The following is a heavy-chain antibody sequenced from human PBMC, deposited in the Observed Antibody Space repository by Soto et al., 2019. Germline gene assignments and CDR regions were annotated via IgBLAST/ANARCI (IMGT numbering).Heavy chain of an antibody. V-gene: IGHV3-23*01. J-gene: IGHJ3*02. D-gene: IGHD3-3*01. CDR3: AKDSRLPGFGLLIHAFDM. CDR2: ISGSLGSA. CDR1: GFTFNDYA. Sequence: LRLSCAVSGFTFNDYAMSWVRQAPGKGLEWVSTISGSLGSAYYAASVEGRFTISGDNSNNTLYLQMNSLRVEDTATYYCAKDSRLPGFGLLIHAFDMWGHGIMVTVSS.